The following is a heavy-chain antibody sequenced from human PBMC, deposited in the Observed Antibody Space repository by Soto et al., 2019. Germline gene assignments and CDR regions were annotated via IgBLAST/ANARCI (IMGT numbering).Heavy chain of an antibody. J-gene: IGHJ6*02. CDR2: IFFTGSA. CDR3: ARDGHGMDV. CDR1: GGSVSTGSYD. V-gene: IGHV4-61*01. Sequence: SETLSLTCTVSGGSVSTGSYDWSWIRQPPGKGLEWIGKIFFTGSAHYNPSLRNRVTMSVDTSKDQFSLTLTSVTAADTAVYYCARDGHGMDVWGQGTTVTVSS.